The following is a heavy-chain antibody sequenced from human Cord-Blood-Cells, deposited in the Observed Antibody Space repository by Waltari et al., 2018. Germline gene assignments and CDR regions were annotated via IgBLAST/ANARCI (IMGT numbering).Heavy chain of an antibody. J-gene: IGHJ4*02. V-gene: IGHV4-34*01. CDR3: ARGLVGIAAAGDY. CDR2: INHSGST. CDR1: GVSFSGAS. D-gene: IGHD6-13*01. Sequence: QVQLQQWGAGLFKSSETLSLTCAVYGVSFSGASWCWIRQPPGKGLEWIGEINHSGSTNYNPSLKSRVTISVDTSKNQFSLKLSSVTAADTAVYYCARGLVGIAAAGDYWGQGTLVTVSS.